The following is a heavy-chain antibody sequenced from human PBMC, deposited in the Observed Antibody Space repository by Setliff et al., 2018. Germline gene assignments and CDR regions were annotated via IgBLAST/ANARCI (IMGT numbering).Heavy chain of an antibody. Sequence: GASVKVSCKHSGGSFSSFLVAWVRQAPGQGLEWMGGIIPLFGTTKYAQKFQDRLTMTADEPTTTAYMELASLRSEDTAVYFCARALGGISAAGNNWLDSWGQGTLVTVSS. CDR3: ARALGGISAAGNNWLDS. CDR1: GGSFSSFL. CDR2: IIPLFGTT. D-gene: IGHD6-13*01. J-gene: IGHJ5*01. V-gene: IGHV1-69*13.